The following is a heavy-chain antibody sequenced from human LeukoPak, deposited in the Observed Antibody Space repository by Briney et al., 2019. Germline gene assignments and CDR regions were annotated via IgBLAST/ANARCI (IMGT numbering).Heavy chain of an antibody. CDR2: ISSSGNTK. CDR1: GFTFRSYS. J-gene: IGHJ4*02. Sequence: GGSLRLSCTAFGFTFRSYSMNWVRQAPGKGLEWVSYISSSGNTKYYADSVKGRFSISRDNAKNSLYLQMNNLRDEDAAVYYCARGSTSSWSGKDYWGQGTLVTVSS. CDR3: ARGSTSSWSGKDY. D-gene: IGHD6-13*01. V-gene: IGHV3-48*02.